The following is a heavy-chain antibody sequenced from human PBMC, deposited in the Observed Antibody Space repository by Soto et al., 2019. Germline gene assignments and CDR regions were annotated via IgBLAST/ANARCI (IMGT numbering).Heavy chain of an antibody. Sequence: QVLLVQSGAVVKKPGSSVKVSCKAAGGSFSSYTVSWVRQAPGQGLDYMGGIMPVFGTPTYTEKFQGRIKITADESTGTAYMELTSLKSDDTAVYYCARGVTANYMGGDAFAIWGQGTMVTVSS. CDR1: GGSFSSYT. V-gene: IGHV1-69*01. CDR3: ARGVTANYMGGDAFAI. J-gene: IGHJ3*02. CDR2: IMPVFGTP. D-gene: IGHD3-16*01.